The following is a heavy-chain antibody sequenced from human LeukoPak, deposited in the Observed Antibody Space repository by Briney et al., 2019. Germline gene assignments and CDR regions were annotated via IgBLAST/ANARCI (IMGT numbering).Heavy chain of an antibody. V-gene: IGHV4-59*12. J-gene: IGHJ5*02. CDR2: IYYSGST. Sequence: SETLSLTCTVSGGSISSYYWSWIRQPPGKGLEWIGYIYYSGSTNYNPSPKSRVTISVDASKNQFSLKLSSVTAADTAVYYCARVGNYYDYVWGSYRYSINWFDPWGQGTLVTVSS. CDR3: ARVGNYYDYVWGSYRYSINWFDP. D-gene: IGHD3-16*02. CDR1: GGSISSYY.